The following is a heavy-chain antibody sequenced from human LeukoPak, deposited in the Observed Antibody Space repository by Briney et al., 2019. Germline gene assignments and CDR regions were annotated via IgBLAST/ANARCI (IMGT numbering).Heavy chain of an antibody. V-gene: IGHV3-9*01. CDR1: GFTFDDYA. CDR3: ARTSVVPAAMFLYYFDY. CDR2: ISWNSGSI. Sequence: GGSLRLSCAASGFTFDDYAMHWVRQAPGKGLEWVSGISWNSGSIGYADSVKGRFTISRDNAKNSLYLQMNSLRAEDTAVYYCARTSVVPAAMFLYYFDYWGQGTLVTVSS. J-gene: IGHJ4*02. D-gene: IGHD2-2*01.